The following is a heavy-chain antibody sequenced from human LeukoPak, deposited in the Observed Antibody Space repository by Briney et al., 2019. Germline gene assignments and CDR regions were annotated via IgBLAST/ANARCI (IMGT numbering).Heavy chain of an antibody. CDR3: AKAVGSSGYFSRDAFDI. J-gene: IGHJ3*02. D-gene: IGHD3-22*01. V-gene: IGHV3-23*01. Sequence: AGSLRLSCAPSGFTFSSYAMSWVRQAPGKGLEWVAGISGGGSGTYYADSVRGRFTISRDNSKNTVYLQMNSLRAEDTAIYYCAKAVGSSGYFSRDAFDIWGQGTMVTVSS. CDR2: ISGGGSGT. CDR1: GFTFSSYA.